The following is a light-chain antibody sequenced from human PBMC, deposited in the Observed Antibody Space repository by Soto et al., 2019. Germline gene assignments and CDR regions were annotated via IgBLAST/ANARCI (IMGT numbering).Light chain of an antibody. Sequence: DIQMTQSPTTLSASVGDRVIITCRASQRMSAWLAWYQQKPGIAPKLLIYDASSLEDGVPSRFSGSGSGTDFTLTINSLQPDDFANYYCQQYDTYPWTFGQGTKVEIK. CDR2: DAS. V-gene: IGKV1-5*01. CDR3: QQYDTYPWT. CDR1: QRMSAW. J-gene: IGKJ1*01.